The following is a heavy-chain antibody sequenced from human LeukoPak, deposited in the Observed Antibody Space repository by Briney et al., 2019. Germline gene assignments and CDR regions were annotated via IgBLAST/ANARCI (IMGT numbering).Heavy chain of an antibody. V-gene: IGHV4-39*01. Sequence: SETLSLTCTVSGGSINSSSCYWGWIRQPPGKGLEWIGSIFYSGNTYDNPSLKSRVTISVDTSKNQFSLKLNSVTAADTAVYYCARHRSKWLQSSFDYWGQGTLVTVSS. J-gene: IGHJ4*02. CDR3: ARHRSKWLQSSFDY. CDR2: IFYSGNT. D-gene: IGHD5-24*01. CDR1: GGSINSSSCY.